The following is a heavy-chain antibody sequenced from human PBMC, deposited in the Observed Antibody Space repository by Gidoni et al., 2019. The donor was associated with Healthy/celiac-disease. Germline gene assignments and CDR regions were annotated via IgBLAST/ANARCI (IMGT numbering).Heavy chain of an antibody. CDR3: AKDKSIAANHCWFDP. CDR2: ISGSGGST. D-gene: IGHD6-6*01. J-gene: IGHJ5*02. V-gene: IGHV3-23*01. CDR1: GFTFISYA. Sequence: EVQLLESGGGLVQPGGSLRLSCAASGFTFISYAMSWVRQAPGKGLAWVSAISGSGGSTYYADSVKGRFTISRDNSKNTLYLQMNSLRAEDTAVYYCAKDKSIAANHCWFDPWGQGTLVTVSS.